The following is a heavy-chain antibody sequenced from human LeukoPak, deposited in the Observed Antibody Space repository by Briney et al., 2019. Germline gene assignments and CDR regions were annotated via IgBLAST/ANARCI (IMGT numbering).Heavy chain of an antibody. CDR3: ARHGYIQFWLY. J-gene: IGHJ4*02. CDR1: GASISRDTYF. V-gene: IGHV4-39*01. CDR2: IDSSGTT. D-gene: IGHD5-18*01. Sequence: PLETLSLTCTVSGASISRDTYFWGWIRQSPDKGLEWIGSIDSSGTTHYNSSLKSRVIISVDTSKNQVSLNLTSVTSADTAVYYCARHGYIQFWLYWGQGTQVIVSS.